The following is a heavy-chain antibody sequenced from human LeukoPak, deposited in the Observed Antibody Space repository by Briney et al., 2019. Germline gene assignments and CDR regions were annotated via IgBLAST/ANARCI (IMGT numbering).Heavy chain of an antibody. J-gene: IGHJ5*02. D-gene: IGHD4-17*01. Sequence: PSETLSLTCSVSGGSISSSSYYWGWIRQPPGKGLEWIGSIHYNGNTYYNPSLTSRVASSVDTSKNQLSLKLSFVTAADTAVYYCAIRYDYGDYFNWFDPWGQGTLVTVSS. CDR2: IHYNGNT. V-gene: IGHV4-39*01. CDR1: GGSISSSSYY. CDR3: AIRYDYGDYFNWFDP.